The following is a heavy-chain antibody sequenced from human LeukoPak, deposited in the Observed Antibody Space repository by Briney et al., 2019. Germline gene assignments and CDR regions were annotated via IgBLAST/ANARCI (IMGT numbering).Heavy chain of an antibody. V-gene: IGHV4-30-2*01. CDR2: IYHSGST. J-gene: IGHJ4*02. D-gene: IGHD2-2*01. CDR1: GGSISSGGYY. Sequence: SQTLSHTCTVSGGSISSGGYYWSWIRQPPGKGLEWIGYIYHSGSTYYNPSLKSRVTISVDRSKNQFSLKLSSVTAADTAVYYCASFCSSTSCSLDYWGQGTLVTVSS. CDR3: ASFCSSTSCSLDY.